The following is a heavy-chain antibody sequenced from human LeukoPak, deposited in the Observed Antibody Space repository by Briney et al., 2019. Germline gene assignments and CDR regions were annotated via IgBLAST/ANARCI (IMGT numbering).Heavy chain of an antibody. J-gene: IGHJ4*02. CDR2: IHPSTGNP. D-gene: IGHD3-22*01. CDR1: GYTFTNYA. V-gene: IGHV7-4-1*02. CDR3: AKNGLGAVVKTD. Sequence: ASVKVSCKASGYTFTNYAMNWVRQAPGQGLEWMGWIHPSTGNPTYAQGFTGRFVFSLDTSVSTTYLQIISLKAEDSAVYYCAKNGLGAVVKTDWGQGTLVTVSS.